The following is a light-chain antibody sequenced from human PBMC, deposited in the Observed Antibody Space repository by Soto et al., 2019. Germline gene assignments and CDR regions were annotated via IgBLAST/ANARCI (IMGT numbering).Light chain of an antibody. CDR2: EGS. J-gene: IGLJ2*01. CDR1: SSDVGSYNL. V-gene: IGLV2-23*01. CDR3: CSYAGSSTL. Sequence: ALTQPASVSGSPGQSITISCTGTSSDVGSYNLVSWYQQHPGKAPKLMIYEGSKRPSGVSNRFSGSKSGNTASLTISGLQAEDEADYYCCSYAGSSTLFGGGTKLTVL.